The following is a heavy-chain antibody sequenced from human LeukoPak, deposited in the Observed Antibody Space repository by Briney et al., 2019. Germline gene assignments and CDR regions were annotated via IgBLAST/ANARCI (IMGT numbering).Heavy chain of an antibody. D-gene: IGHD1-26*01. CDR3: AKGKVNHLGALDY. Sequence: GGSLRLSCAASGFTFSDYYMSWIRQAPGKGLEWISYISSSGRTIYYADSVKGRFIISKDGSTNTLFLQMDSLRADDTGIYYCAKGKVNHLGALDYWGQGALVTVSS. V-gene: IGHV3-11*01. CDR2: ISSSGRTI. CDR1: GFTFSDYY. J-gene: IGHJ4*02.